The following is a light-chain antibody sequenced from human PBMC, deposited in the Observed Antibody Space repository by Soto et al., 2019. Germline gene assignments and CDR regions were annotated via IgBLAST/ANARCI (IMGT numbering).Light chain of an antibody. J-gene: IGKJ5*01. CDR1: QSVSSSY. Sequence: EIVLTQSPGTLSLSRGERATLSCRASQSVSSSYLAWYQQKPGQAPRLLIHGASSRATGIPDRISGSGSGTDFTLTISSLEPEDFAVYYCQQRSNWHTFGQGTRLEIK. CDR3: QQRSNWHT. V-gene: IGKV3D-20*02. CDR2: GAS.